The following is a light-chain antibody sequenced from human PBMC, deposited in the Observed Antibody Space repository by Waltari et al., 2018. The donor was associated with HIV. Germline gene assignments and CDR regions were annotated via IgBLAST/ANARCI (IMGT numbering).Light chain of an antibody. V-gene: IGKV1D-8*01. J-gene: IGKJ2*01. CDR1: RDVSTY. CDR2: GAS. Sequence: ISLTQSPSFSASVGDRVTINCQSSRDVSTYMAWYQQKSGAAPKLLVYGASFLEDGVPSRFSGRGSETDFALTIGCLQSEDFATYFCQQYSVFPFTFGQGTEVQIK. CDR3: QQYSVFPFT.